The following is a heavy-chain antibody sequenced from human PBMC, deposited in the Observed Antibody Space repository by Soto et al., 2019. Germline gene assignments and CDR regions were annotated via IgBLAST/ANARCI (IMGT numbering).Heavy chain of an antibody. V-gene: IGHV4-34*01. CDR3: ARGHPRSLLSMALVAAYWFDP. Sequence: SETLSLTCAVYGGSFGGSFNNYYWSWIRQPPGKGMEWIGEINHSGSTNYNPSLKSRVTISVDTSKKQFSLSLSSLTAADTAVYYCARGHPRSLLSMALVAAYWFDPWGQGTLVTVSS. J-gene: IGHJ5*02. D-gene: IGHD2-15*01. CDR2: INHSGST. CDR1: GGSFGGSFNNYY.